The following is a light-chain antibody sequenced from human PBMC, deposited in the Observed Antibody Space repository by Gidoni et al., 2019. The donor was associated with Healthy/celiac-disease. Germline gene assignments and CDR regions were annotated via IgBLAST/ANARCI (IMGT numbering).Light chain of an antibody. CDR2: DAS. CDR3: QQRSTLIT. V-gene: IGKV3-11*01. J-gene: IGKJ5*01. CDR1: QRVSSY. Sequence: DSVLTQSPPTLSLSQGERATLACRASQRVSSYLAWYQQTPGQAPRLLIYDASNRATGIPARFSGSGSGTDFTLTISSLEPEDFAVYYCQQRSTLITFXQXTRLEIK.